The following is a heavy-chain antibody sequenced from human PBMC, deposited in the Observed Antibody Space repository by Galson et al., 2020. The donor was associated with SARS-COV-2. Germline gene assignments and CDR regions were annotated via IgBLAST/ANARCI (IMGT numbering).Heavy chain of an antibody. CDR2: VLNSGTT. Sequence: SETLSLTCTVSRGSIRSSNYYWGWIRQPPGKGLEWIGSVLNSGTTHYSPSLQSRVTISVDTSKNQFSLNLSSVTAADTAMYYFARDATSSGWYNWFDPWGQGTLVTVSS. D-gene: IGHD6-19*01. CDR1: RGSIRSSNYY. CDR3: ARDATSSGWYNWFDP. J-gene: IGHJ5*02. V-gene: IGHV4-39*07.